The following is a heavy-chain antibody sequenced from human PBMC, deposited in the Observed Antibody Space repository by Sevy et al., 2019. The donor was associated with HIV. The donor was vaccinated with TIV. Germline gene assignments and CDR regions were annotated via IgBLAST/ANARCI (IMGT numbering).Heavy chain of an antibody. V-gene: IGHV1-8*01. Sequence: ASVKVSCKASGYSLNSYDINWVRQATGQGLEWMGWMNPHSGRRGYAPKFQGRVTMTTDTSKGTAYMELRGLRSDDSAVYYCARADLDSTTFFYYYGLDVWGQGTTVTVSS. CDR2: MNPHSGRR. D-gene: IGHD2-2*01. CDR3: ARADLDSTTFFYYYGLDV. J-gene: IGHJ6*02. CDR1: GYSLNSYD.